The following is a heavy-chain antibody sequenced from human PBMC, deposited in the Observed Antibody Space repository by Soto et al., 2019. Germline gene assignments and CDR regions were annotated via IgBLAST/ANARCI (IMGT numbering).Heavy chain of an antibody. V-gene: IGHV3-11*01. Sequence: GGSLRLSCAASGFTFSDYYMSWIRQAPGKGLEWVSYISSSGSTIYYADSLKGRFTISRDNAKNSLYLQMNSLGAEDTAVYYCARAASIVVVPAAMDVWGKGTTVTVSS. CDR1: GFTFSDYY. CDR2: ISSSGSTI. J-gene: IGHJ6*04. D-gene: IGHD2-2*01. CDR3: ARAASIVVVPAAMDV.